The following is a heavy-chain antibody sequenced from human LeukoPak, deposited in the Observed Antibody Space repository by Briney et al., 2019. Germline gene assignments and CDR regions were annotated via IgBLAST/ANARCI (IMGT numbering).Heavy chain of an antibody. V-gene: IGHV1-2*06. D-gene: IGHD3-22*01. CDR1: GYSFSGYF. Sequence: ASVKVSCKASGYSFSGYFIHWVRQAPGQGLEWMGRINPNNRDTIYAQKFQGRVTMTRDTSISTAYMELSRLRSDDTAVYYCAGAGYYDSSGYAFDIWGQGTMVTVSS. J-gene: IGHJ3*02. CDR3: AGAGYYDSSGYAFDI. CDR2: INPNNRDT.